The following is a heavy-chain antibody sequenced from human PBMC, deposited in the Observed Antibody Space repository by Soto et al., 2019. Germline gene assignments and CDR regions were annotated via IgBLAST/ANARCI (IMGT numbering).Heavy chain of an antibody. V-gene: IGHV3-30*18. CDR3: AKDHDGSGSYLPCWFDP. J-gene: IGHJ5*02. CDR2: ISYDGSNK. Sequence: VQLVESGGGVVQPGRSLRLSCAASGFTFSSYGMHWVRQAPGKGLEWVAVISYDGSNKYYADSVKGRFTISRDNSKNTLYLQMNSLRAEDTAVYYCAKDHDGSGSYLPCWFDPWGQGTLVTVSS. CDR1: GFTFSSYG. D-gene: IGHD3-10*01.